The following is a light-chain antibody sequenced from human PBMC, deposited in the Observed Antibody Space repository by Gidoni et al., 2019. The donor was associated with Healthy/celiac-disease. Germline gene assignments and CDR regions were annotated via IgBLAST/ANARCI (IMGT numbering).Light chain of an antibody. CDR2: GAS. Sequence: EIVMTQSLATLSVTPGERATLSCRASQSVSSNFAWYQQKPAQAPRLLIRGASARATGIPARFSGSGSGTEFTLTISSLQSEDFAVYYCQQYNNWPPLTFGGGTKVEIK. V-gene: IGKV3-15*01. J-gene: IGKJ4*01. CDR1: QSVSSN. CDR3: QQYNNWPPLT.